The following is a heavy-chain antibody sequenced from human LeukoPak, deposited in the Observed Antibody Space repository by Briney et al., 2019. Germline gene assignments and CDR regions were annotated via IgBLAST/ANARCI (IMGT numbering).Heavy chain of an antibody. CDR2: IYYSGST. D-gene: IGHD5-18*01. CDR1: GGSISSYY. V-gene: IGHV4-59*01. J-gene: IGHJ6*03. CDR3: AKDQKRGYSYGYVFYYYYMDV. Sequence: SETLSLTCTVSGGSISSYYWSWIRQPPGKGLEWIGYIYYSGSTNYNPSLKSRVTISVDTSKNQFSLKLSSVTAADTAVYYCAKDQKRGYSYGYVFYYYYMDVWGKGTTVTISS.